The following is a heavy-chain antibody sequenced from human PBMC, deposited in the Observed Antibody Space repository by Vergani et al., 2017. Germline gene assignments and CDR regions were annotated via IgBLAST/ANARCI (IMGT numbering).Heavy chain of an antibody. V-gene: IGHV5-51*01. CDR1: GYSFTSYW. D-gene: IGHD2-15*01. CDR3: ARLMAGCSGGSCYSRAVDY. J-gene: IGHJ4*02. CDR2: IYPGDSDT. Sequence: EVQLVQSGAEVKKPGESLKISCKGSGYSFTSYWIGGVRQMPGKGLEWMGIIYPGDSDTRYSPSLQDQVTISADKSISTAYLQWSSLKASDTAMYYCARLMAGCSGGSCYSRAVDYWGQGTLVTVSS.